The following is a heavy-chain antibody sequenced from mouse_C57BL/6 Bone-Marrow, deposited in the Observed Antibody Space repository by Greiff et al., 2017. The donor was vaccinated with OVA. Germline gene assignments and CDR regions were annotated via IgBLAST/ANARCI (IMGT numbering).Heavy chain of an antibody. V-gene: IGHV1-39*01. D-gene: IGHD2-5*01. CDR1: GYSFTDYN. CDR3: AILGYSNYLYYFDY. CDR2: INPNYGTT. J-gene: IGHJ2*01. Sequence: EVKLQQSGPELVKPGASVKISCKASGYSFTDYNMNWVKQSNGKSLEWIGVINPNYGTTSYNQKFKGKATLTVDQSSSTAYMQLNSLTSEDSAVYYCAILGYSNYLYYFDYWGQGTTLTVSS.